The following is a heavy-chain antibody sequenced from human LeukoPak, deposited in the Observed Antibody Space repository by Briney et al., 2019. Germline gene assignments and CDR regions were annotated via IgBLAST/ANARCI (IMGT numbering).Heavy chain of an antibody. J-gene: IGHJ4*02. V-gene: IGHV1-2*06. CDR3: ASGRSVGTRKLYYFDY. CDR1: GYIFTDYY. CDR2: INPNSGGT. D-gene: IGHD2-21*02. Sequence: ASVKVSCKASGYIFTDYYMHWVRQAPGQELGWMGRINPNSGGTNYAQKFQGRVTMTRDTSISTAYMELSRLRSDDTAVYYCASGRSVGTRKLYYFDYWGQGTLVTVSS.